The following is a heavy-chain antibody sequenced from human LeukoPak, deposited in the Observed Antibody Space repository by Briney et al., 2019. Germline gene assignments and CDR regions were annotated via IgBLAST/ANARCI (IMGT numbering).Heavy chain of an antibody. Sequence: GGSLRLSCAASGFTFSSYSMNWVRQAPGKGLEWVSSISSSSSYIYYVDSVKGRFTISRDNSKSTLYLHTNSLRAEDTAIYYCAKQRSEVPVAASNYWGQGTLVTVSS. V-gene: IGHV3-21*04. CDR1: GFTFSSYS. J-gene: IGHJ4*02. CDR2: ISSSSSYI. CDR3: AKQRSEVPVAASNY. D-gene: IGHD2-2*01.